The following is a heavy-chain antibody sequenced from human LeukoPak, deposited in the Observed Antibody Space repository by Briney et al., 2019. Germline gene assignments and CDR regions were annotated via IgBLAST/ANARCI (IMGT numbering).Heavy chain of an antibody. CDR2: INHSGSA. V-gene: IGHV4-34*01. D-gene: IGHD1-26*01. CDR3: ARGIASGSYYVY. J-gene: IGHJ4*02. Sequence: SETLSLTCAVYGGSSSGYYWSWIPQPPGKGLEWIEEINHSGSANYNPSLKSRVTISVDTSKNQFSLKLSSVTAADTAVYYCARGIASGSYYVYWGQGTLVTVSS. CDR1: GGSSSGYY.